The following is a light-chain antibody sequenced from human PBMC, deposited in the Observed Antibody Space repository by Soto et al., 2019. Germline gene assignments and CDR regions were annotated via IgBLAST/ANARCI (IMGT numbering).Light chain of an antibody. CDR3: EQRSNGPT. CDR2: DAS. J-gene: IGKJ4*01. CDR1: QSVSSY. Sequence: EIVLTQSPATLSLSPGERATLSCRASQSVSSYLAWYQQRPGQAPTLLIFDASNRAIVIPDRFSCSGSGTVFTLAISSRVNEDFAVYYCEQRSNGPTFGSGTKVEIK. V-gene: IGKV3-11*01.